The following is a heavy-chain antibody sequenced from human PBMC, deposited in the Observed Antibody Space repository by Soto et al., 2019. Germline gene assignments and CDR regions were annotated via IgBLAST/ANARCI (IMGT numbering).Heavy chain of an antibody. Sequence: GGSLRLSCAASGFTFSSYWMHWVRQAPGKGLVWVSRINSDGSSTSYADSVKGRFTISRDNAKNTLYLQMNSLRAEDTAVYYCAREGRLVVVTAIDYYYGMDVWGQGTTVTV. D-gene: IGHD2-21*02. CDR2: INSDGSST. J-gene: IGHJ6*02. CDR3: AREGRLVVVTAIDYYYGMDV. V-gene: IGHV3-74*01. CDR1: GFTFSSYW.